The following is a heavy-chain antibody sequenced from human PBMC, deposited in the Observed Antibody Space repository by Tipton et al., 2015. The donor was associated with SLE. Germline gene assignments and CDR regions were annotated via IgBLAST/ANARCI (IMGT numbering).Heavy chain of an antibody. CDR3: AKSGVLIDIRYWYFDL. D-gene: IGHD2-21*01. J-gene: IGHJ2*01. V-gene: IGHV4-34*01. Sequence: TLSLTCAVYGGSFSGYYWSWIRQPPGKGLEWIGEINHSGSTNYNPSLKSRVTISVDTSKNQFSLKLSSVTAADTAVYYCAKSGVLIDIRYWYFDLWGRGTLVTVSS. CDR1: GGSFSGYY. CDR2: INHSGST.